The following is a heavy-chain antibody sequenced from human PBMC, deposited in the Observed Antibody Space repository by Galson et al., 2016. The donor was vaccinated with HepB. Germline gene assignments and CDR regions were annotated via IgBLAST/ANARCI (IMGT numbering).Heavy chain of an antibody. CDR3: SRVYSSSWFFDN. CDR1: GFTFSNYI. D-gene: IGHD6-13*01. V-gene: IGHV3-21*01. J-gene: IGHJ4*02. CDR2: ISAPSNYI. Sequence: SLRLSCAASGFTFSNYIMTWVRQAPGKGLEWVSSISAPSNYIYYADSVKGRFTISRDNAKNSLYLQMNSLGAEDTAVYYCSRVYSSSWFFDNWGQGTLVTVSS.